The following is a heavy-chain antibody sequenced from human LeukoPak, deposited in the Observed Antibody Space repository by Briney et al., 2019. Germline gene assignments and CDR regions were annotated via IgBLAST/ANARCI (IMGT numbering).Heavy chain of an antibody. CDR3: ARVDVVPAAIIGFDP. D-gene: IGHD2-2*01. J-gene: IGHJ5*02. CDR2: INHSGST. Sequence: PSETLSLTCAVYGGSFSGYYWSWIRQPPGKGLEWIGEINHSGSTNYNPSLKSRVTISVDTSKNQFSLKLSSVTAADTAVYHCARVDVVPAAIIGFDPWGQGTLVTVSS. V-gene: IGHV4-34*01. CDR1: GGSFSGYY.